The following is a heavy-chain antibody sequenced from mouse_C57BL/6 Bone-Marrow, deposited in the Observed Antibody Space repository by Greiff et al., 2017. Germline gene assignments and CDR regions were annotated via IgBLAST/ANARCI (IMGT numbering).Heavy chain of an antibody. V-gene: IGHV1-82*01. CDR1: GYAFSSTW. J-gene: IGHJ2*01. CDR2: IYPGDGDT. Sequence: QVQLQQSGPELVKPGASVKISCKASGYAFSSTWMNWVKQRPGKGLEWIGRIYPGDGDTTYNGKFKGKATLTADKSSSTAYMQLSSLTSEDSAVYFCARFPTSYYYFDYWGQGTTLTVSA. CDR3: ARFPTSYYYFDY. D-gene: IGHD1-1*01.